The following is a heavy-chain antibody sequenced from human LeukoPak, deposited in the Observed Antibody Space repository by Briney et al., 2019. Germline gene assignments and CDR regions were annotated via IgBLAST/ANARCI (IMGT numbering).Heavy chain of an antibody. Sequence: GGPLRLSCAASGFTVSSNFMNWVRQAPGKGLEWVSDYADSVKGRFTISRDNSKNTLYLQMNSLRAEDTAVYYCARDLLGGGTFDIWGQGTMVTVSS. V-gene: IGHV3-53*01. CDR1: GFTVSSNF. D-gene: IGHD3-16*01. J-gene: IGHJ3*02. CDR3: ARDLLGGGTFDI.